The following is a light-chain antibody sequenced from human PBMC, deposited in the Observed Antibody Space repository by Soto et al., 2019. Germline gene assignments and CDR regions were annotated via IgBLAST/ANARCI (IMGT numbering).Light chain of an antibody. CDR1: QSVLHSSNNKNY. J-gene: IGKJ2*02. V-gene: IGKV4-1*01. CDR2: WAS. Sequence: DIVMTQSPDSLAVSLGERATINCKSSQSVLHSSNNKNYLAWYQQKPGQPPKLLIYWASTRESGVPDRFSGGGSGTDFTLTISSLQAEDVAVYYCQQYYSARTFGQGTKLEIK. CDR3: QQYYSART.